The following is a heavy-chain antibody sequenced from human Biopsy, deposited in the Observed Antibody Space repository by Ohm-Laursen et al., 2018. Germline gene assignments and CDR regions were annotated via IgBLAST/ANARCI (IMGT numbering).Heavy chain of an antibody. CDR1: GYTFTSYA. V-gene: IGHV1-18*01. CDR3: AREEDNSGYDYYGMDV. CDR2: SSGYNGKT. Sequence: ASVKVSCKASGYTFTSYAISWVRQAPGQGLERMGWSSGYNGKTNYAQKFQGRVTMTTDTSTSTAYMELRSLRSDDTAVYFCAREEDNSGYDYYGMDVWGQGTTVTVSS. D-gene: IGHD3-22*01. J-gene: IGHJ6*02.